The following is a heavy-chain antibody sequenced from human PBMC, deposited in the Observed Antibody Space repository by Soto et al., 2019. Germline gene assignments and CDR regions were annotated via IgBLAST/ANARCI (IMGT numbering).Heavy chain of an antibody. CDR2: IGRSGDNTI. V-gene: IGHV3-48*01. CDR1: GFTFSIYS. D-gene: IGHD2-15*01. J-gene: IGHJ5*01. Sequence: EVQLVESGGGLVQPGGSLRLSCAASGFTFSIYSMNWVRQAPGKGLEWISYIGRSGDNTIYHADSVKGPFTISRDNAENSLFLQMNSLRVEDTAVYYCARSPGYCSGGSCYNWFDSWGQGTLVIISS. CDR3: ARSPGYCSGGSCYNWFDS.